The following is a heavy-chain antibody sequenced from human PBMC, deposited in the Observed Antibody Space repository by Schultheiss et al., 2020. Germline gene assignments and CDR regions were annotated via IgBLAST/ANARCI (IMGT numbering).Heavy chain of an antibody. CDR3: ARDPANWNYGTEKFDY. D-gene: IGHD1-7*01. J-gene: IGHJ4*02. CDR2: ISAYNGNT. V-gene: IGHV1-18*04. CDR1: GYTFTSYG. Sequence: ASVKVSCKASGYTFTSYGISWVRQAPGQGLEWMGWISAYNGNTNYAQKLQGRVTMTTDTSTSTAYMELRSLRSDDTAVYYCARDPANWNYGTEKFDYWGQGTLVTGSS.